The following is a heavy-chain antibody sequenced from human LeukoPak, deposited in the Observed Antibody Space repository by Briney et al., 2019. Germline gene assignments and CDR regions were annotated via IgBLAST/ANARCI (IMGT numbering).Heavy chain of an antibody. Sequence: SETLSLTCTVSGGSISSSSYYWGWIRQPPGKGLEWIGSIYYSGSTYYNPSLKSRVTISVDTSKNQFSLKLSSVTAADTAVYYCARGVLAVAGTRDYYYYGMDVWGQGTTVTVSS. CDR2: IYYSGST. CDR3: ARGVLAVAGTRDYYYYGMDV. J-gene: IGHJ6*02. CDR1: GGSISSSSYY. D-gene: IGHD6-19*01. V-gene: IGHV4-39*07.